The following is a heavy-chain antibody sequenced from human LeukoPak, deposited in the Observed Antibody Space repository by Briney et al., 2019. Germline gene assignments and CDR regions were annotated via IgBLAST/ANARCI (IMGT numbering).Heavy chain of an antibody. V-gene: IGHV4-34*01. J-gene: IGHJ6*02. Sequence: PSETLSLTCAVYGGSFSGYCWSWIRQPPGKGLEWIGEINHSGSTNYNPSLKSRVTISVDTSKNQFSLKLSSVTAADTAVYYCARGVAQYCSSTSCYYYYGMDVWGQGTTVTVSS. CDR2: INHSGST. CDR1: GGSFSGYC. D-gene: IGHD2-2*01. CDR3: ARGVAQYCSSTSCYYYYGMDV.